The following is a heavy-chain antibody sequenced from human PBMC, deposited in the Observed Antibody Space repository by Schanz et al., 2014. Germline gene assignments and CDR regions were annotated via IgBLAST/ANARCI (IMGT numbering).Heavy chain of an antibody. Sequence: EVQLVESGGGLVKPGGSLRLSCAASGFTFSNYAMHWVRQAPGKGLEWVSFISSRSNYIYYADSVKGRFTISRDNAKNSLYLQMNSLRDEDTAVYYCARDAEGSYYFDYWGQGTLVTVSS. J-gene: IGHJ4*02. CDR3: ARDAEGSYYFDY. CDR1: GFTFSNYA. CDR2: ISSRSNYI. V-gene: IGHV3-21*01.